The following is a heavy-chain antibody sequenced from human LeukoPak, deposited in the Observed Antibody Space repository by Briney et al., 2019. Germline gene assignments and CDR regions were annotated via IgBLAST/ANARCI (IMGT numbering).Heavy chain of an antibody. J-gene: IGHJ4*02. Sequence: SETLSLTCTVSGGSISSSSYYWGWIRQPPGKGLEWIGSIYYSGSTYYNPSLKSRVTISVDRSKNQFSLKLSSVTAADTAVYYCARAAMVDYWGQGTLVTVSS. D-gene: IGHD5-18*01. CDR3: ARAAMVDY. CDR1: GGSISSSSYY. V-gene: IGHV4-39*07. CDR2: IYYSGST.